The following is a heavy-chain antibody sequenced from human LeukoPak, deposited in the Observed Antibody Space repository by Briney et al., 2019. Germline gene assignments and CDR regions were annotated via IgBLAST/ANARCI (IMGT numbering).Heavy chain of an antibody. CDR2: INPSGGST. D-gene: IGHD3-22*01. CDR3: ARGHVSRRYYDSTDYLDWFDP. CDR1: GHTFTTYY. V-gene: IGHV1-46*04. J-gene: IGHJ5*02. Sequence: ASVKVSCKASGHTFTTYYIHWVRQAPGQGLEWMGIINPSGGSTSYAQKLQGRVTMTRDTSTSTVYMEMSSLRSEDTAVYYCARGHVSRRYYDSTDYLDWFDPWGQGTLVTVSS.